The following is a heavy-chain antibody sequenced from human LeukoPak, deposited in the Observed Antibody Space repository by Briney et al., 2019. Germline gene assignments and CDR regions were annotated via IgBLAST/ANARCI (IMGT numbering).Heavy chain of an antibody. V-gene: IGHV3-23*01. D-gene: IGHD4-23*01. Sequence: GGSLRLSCAASGFTVSSNYMSWVRQAPGKGLEWVSAISGSGGSTYYADSVKGRFTISRDNSKNTLYLQMNSLRAEDTAVYYCAKSCRATVESCFDYWGQGTLVTVSS. CDR2: ISGSGGST. J-gene: IGHJ4*02. CDR1: GFTVSSNY. CDR3: AKSCRATVESCFDY.